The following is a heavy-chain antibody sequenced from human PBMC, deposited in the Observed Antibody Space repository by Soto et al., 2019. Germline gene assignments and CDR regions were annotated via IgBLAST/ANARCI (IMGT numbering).Heavy chain of an antibody. Sequence: GGSLRLSCAASGFTFSSYWMHWVRQAPGKGLVWVSRINSDGSSTSYADSVKGRFTISRDNAKNTLYLQMNSLRAEDTAVYYCARYPLYDFWSGYSTNYMDVWGKGTTVTVSS. CDR1: GFTFSSYW. CDR2: INSDGSST. D-gene: IGHD3-3*01. CDR3: ARYPLYDFWSGYSTNYMDV. V-gene: IGHV3-74*01. J-gene: IGHJ6*03.